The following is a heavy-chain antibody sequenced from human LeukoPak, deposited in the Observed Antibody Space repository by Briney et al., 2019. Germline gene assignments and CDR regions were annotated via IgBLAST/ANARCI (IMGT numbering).Heavy chain of an antibody. Sequence: SETLSLTCTVSGGSISSGGYSWSWIRQHPGKGLEWIGYIYYSGSTYYNPSLKSRVTISVDTSKNQFSLKLSSVTAADTAVYYCARVVDRPGAFDIWGQGTMVTVSS. CDR1: GGSISSGGYS. V-gene: IGHV4-31*03. CDR2: IYYSGST. J-gene: IGHJ3*02. CDR3: ARVVDRPGAFDI. D-gene: IGHD3-9*01.